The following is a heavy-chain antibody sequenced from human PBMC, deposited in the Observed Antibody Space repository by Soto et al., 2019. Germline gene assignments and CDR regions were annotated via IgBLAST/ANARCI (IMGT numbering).Heavy chain of an antibody. V-gene: IGHV4-39*01. CDR3: ASSVAVAGPQAAADY. Sequence: QLQLQESGPGLVKPSETLSLTCTVSGGSISSSSYYWGWIRQPPGKGLEWIGSIYYSGSTYYNPSLKSRITITVDTSKNQFSLKLSSVTAADTAVYYCASSVAVAGPQAAADYWGQGTLVTVSS. J-gene: IGHJ4*02. CDR1: GGSISSSSYY. D-gene: IGHD6-19*01. CDR2: IYYSGST.